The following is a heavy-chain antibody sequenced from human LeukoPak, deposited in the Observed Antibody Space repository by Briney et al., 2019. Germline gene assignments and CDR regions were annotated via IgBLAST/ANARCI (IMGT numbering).Heavy chain of an antibody. J-gene: IGHJ4*02. Sequence: PGGSLRLSCAASGFTFSSYAMSLVRRAPGKGLEWVSAISGSGGSTYYADSVKGRFTISRDNSKNTLYLQMNSLRAEDTAVYYCAKEREQWLVLGVVVYWGQGTLVTVSS. CDR3: AKEREQWLVLGVVVY. V-gene: IGHV3-23*01. D-gene: IGHD6-19*01. CDR1: GFTFSSYA. CDR2: ISGSGGST.